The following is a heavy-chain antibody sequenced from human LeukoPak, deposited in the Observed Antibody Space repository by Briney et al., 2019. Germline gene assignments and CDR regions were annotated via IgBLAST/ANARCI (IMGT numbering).Heavy chain of an antibody. D-gene: IGHD5-18*01. V-gene: IGHV4-31*03. Sequence: PSETLSLTCSVSGGSIISYGYYWTWIRQYPGKGLEWIGNFFYNGTTYYNPSFKGRVTVSGDTSKNQFSLNLNSLTAADTAVYYCARDRMDTALAFFFDYWGQGTLVTVSS. CDR1: GGSIISYGYY. CDR3: ARDRMDTALAFFFDY. J-gene: IGHJ4*02. CDR2: FFYNGTT.